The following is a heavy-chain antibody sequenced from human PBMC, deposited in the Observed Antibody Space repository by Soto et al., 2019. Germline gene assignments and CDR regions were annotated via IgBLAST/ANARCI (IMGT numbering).Heavy chain of an antibody. V-gene: IGHV1-69*13. CDR3: ASGYCSSTSCYERYYFDY. J-gene: IGHJ4*02. D-gene: IGHD2-2*01. CDR1: GGTFSSYA. Sequence: SVKVSCKASGGTFSSYAISWVRQAPGQGLEWLGGIIPIFGTANYAQKFQGRVTITADESTSTAYMELSSLRSEDTAVYYCASGYCSSTSCYERYYFDYWGQGTLVTVSS. CDR2: IIPIFGTA.